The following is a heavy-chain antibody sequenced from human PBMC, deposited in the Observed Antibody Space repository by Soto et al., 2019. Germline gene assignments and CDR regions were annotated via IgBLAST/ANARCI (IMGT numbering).Heavy chain of an antibody. Sequence: ALRLSCAASGFTYSSYGMHWVRQAPGKGLEWVAVIWYDGSNKYYADSVKGRFTISRDNSKNTLYLQMNSLRAEDTAVYYCARDYAETWFDPWGQGTLVTVSS. V-gene: IGHV3-33*01. CDR2: IWYDGSNK. CDR1: GFTYSSYG. D-gene: IGHD4-17*01. CDR3: ARDYAETWFDP. J-gene: IGHJ5*02.